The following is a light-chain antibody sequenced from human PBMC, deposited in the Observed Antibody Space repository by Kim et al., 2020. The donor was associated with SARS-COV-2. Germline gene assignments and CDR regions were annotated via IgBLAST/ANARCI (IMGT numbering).Light chain of an antibody. V-gene: IGLV2-14*03. J-gene: IGLJ3*02. CDR2: DVS. CDR3: SSYTSSSTV. CDR1: SSDVGGYNY. Sequence: PGQSITISCTGTSSDVGGYNYVSWYQQHPGKAPKLMIYDVSNRPSGVSNRFSGSKSGNTASLTISGLQAEDEADYYCSSYTSSSTVFGGGTKLTVL.